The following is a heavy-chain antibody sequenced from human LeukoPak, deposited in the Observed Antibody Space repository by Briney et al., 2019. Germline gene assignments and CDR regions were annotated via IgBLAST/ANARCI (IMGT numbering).Heavy chain of an antibody. J-gene: IGHJ3*02. CDR2: FDPEDGET. Sequence: ASVKVSCKVSGYTLTKLSMHWVRQAPGKGLEWMGGFDPEDGETIYAQKFQGRVTMTRDTSTSTVYMELSSLRSEDTAVYYCARDRAYCGGDCYSTEHDAFDIWGQGTMVTVSS. D-gene: IGHD2-21*02. CDR3: ARDRAYCGGDCYSTEHDAFDI. CDR1: GYTLTKLS. V-gene: IGHV1-24*01.